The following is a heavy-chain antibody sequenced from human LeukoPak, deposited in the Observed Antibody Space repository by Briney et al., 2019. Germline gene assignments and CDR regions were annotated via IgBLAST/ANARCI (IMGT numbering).Heavy chain of an antibody. V-gene: IGHV3-30*03. Sequence: GGSLRLSCAASGFTFSSYGMHWVRQAPGKGLEWVGVISYDGSNKYYADSVKGRFTISRDNSKNTLYLQMNSLKTEDTAVYYCTTKALLPVDYWGQGTLVTVSS. J-gene: IGHJ4*02. CDR1: GFTFSSYG. D-gene: IGHD1-14*01. CDR3: TTKALLPVDY. CDR2: ISYDGSNK.